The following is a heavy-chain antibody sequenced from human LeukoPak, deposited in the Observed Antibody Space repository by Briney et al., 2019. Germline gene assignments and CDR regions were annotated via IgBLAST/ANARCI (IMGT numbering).Heavy chain of an antibody. CDR3: ARGAGSLRYFDWNAFDI. D-gene: IGHD3-9*01. V-gene: IGHV4-34*01. Sequence: PSETLSLTCAVYGGSFSGYYWSWIRQPPGKGLEWIGEINHSGSTNYNPSLKSRVTISVDTSKNQFSLKLSSVTAADTAVYYCARGAGSLRYFDWNAFDIWGQGTMVTVSS. CDR1: GGSFSGYY. J-gene: IGHJ3*02. CDR2: INHSGST.